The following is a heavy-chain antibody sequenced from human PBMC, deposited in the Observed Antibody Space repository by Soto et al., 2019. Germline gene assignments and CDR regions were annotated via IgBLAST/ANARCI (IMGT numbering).Heavy chain of an antibody. CDR2: ISYDGSNK. D-gene: IGHD3-22*01. V-gene: IGHV3-30*03. Sequence: QVQLVESGGGVVQPGRSLRLSCAASGFTFSSYGMHWVRQAPGKGLEWVAVISYDGSNKYYADSVKGRLTISRDNSKNTLYLPMNSLRAVPTAVYYCATATSRITMLVVVPLPDYWGQGTLVTVSS. CDR1: GFTFSSYG. J-gene: IGHJ4*02. CDR3: ATATSRITMLVVVPLPDY.